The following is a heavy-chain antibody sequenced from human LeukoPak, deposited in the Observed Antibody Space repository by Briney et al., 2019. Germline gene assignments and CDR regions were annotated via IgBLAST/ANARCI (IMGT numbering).Heavy chain of an antibody. J-gene: IGHJ4*02. D-gene: IGHD3-10*01. V-gene: IGHV3-74*01. Sequence: GGSLRLSCAASGFTFSSYWMHWVRQAPGKGLVWVSRVKSDATGTIYADSVKGRFTISRDNSRNTVYLQMNSLRVEDTAVYYCAKETYASGPYYFDYWGQGTLVTVSS. CDR1: GFTFSSYW. CDR3: AKETYASGPYYFDY. CDR2: VKSDATGT.